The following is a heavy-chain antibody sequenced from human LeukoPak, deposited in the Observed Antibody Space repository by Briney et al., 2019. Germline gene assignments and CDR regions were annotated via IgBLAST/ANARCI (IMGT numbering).Heavy chain of an antibody. Sequence: AGASLRLSCAASGFTFSSYAMNWVPQAPGKGLEWVSGISNSGGSTYYADPVKGRFTISRDNSKNTLYLQMNSLRAEDTAVYYCAKETSSSFDYWGQGTLGTVSS. CDR2: ISNSGGST. J-gene: IGHJ4*02. CDR1: GFTFSSYA. D-gene: IGHD6-6*01. V-gene: IGHV3-23*01. CDR3: AKETSSSFDY.